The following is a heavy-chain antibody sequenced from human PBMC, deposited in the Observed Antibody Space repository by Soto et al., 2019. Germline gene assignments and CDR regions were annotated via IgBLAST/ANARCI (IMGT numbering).Heavy chain of an antibody. Sequence: SETLSLTCTVSGGSVSSFFWSWIRQPPGRGLEWIGYLYYGGSTHYSPSLKSRVTISVDTSQNQFSLNLMSVTAADTAIYYCARVRHGWTFFDYGSQGTLVT. V-gene: IGHV4-59*02. J-gene: IGHJ4*02. D-gene: IGHD6-19*01. CDR3: ARVRHGWTFFDY. CDR1: GGSVSSFF. CDR2: LYYGGST.